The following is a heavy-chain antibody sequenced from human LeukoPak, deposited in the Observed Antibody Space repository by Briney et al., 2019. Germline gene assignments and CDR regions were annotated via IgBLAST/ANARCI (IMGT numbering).Heavy chain of an antibody. D-gene: IGHD2-15*01. CDR2: VYHTGST. Sequence: SETLSLTCTVSGGSISPYYWSWIRQPPGKGLEWIGYVYHTGSTNYNSSLKSRLTISVDSSKNQFSLKLTSLTTADTAVYHCARSTGFYSFYLDVWDRGSTVTVSS. V-gene: IGHV4-59*01. CDR1: GGSISPYY. J-gene: IGHJ6*04. CDR3: ARSTGFYSFYLDV.